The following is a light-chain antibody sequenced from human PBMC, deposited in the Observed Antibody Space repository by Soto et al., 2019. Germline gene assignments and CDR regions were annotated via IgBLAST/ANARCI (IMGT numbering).Light chain of an antibody. CDR1: QSVANTY. V-gene: IGKV3-20*01. J-gene: IGKJ3*01. CDR3: QQYGRSPGLLT. CDR2: DAS. Sequence: EIVLTQSPGTLSLSPGERVTLSCRASQSVANTYLAWYQQKPGQAPRLLIYDASTRATGIPDRFSGSGSGTDFTLIISRLEPEDFAVYYCQQYGRSPGLLTFGPGTQVDIK.